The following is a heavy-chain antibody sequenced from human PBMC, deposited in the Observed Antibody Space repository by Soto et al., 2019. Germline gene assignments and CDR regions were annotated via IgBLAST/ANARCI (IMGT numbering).Heavy chain of an antibody. CDR2: IYYSGST. V-gene: IGHV4-30-4*01. CDR1: GGSISSGDYY. Sequence: SETLSLTCTVSGGSISSGDYYWSWIRQPPGKGLEWIGYIYYSGSTYYNPSLKSRVTISVDTSKNQFSLKLSSVTAADTAVYYCARGYCSGGSCRYYYGMDVWGQGTTVTVSS. CDR3: ARGYCSGGSCRYYYGMDV. D-gene: IGHD2-15*01. J-gene: IGHJ6*02.